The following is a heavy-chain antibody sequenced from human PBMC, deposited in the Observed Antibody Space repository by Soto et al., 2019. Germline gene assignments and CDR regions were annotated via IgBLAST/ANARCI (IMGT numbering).Heavy chain of an antibody. D-gene: IGHD1-1*01. V-gene: IGHV1-8*01. J-gene: IGHJ5*02. Sequence: ASVKVSCKASGYTFTSYDINWVRQATGQGLEWMGWMNPNSGNTGYAQKLQGRVTMTRNTSISTAYMELSSLRSEDTAVFFCSREGPKWNRRFPNGFDPWGQGTLVTVSS. CDR3: SREGPKWNRRFPNGFDP. CDR1: GYTFTSYD. CDR2: MNPNSGNT.